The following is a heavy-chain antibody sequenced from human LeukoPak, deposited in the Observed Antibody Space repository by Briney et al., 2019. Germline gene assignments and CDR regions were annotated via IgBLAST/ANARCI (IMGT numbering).Heavy chain of an antibody. CDR1: GFTFSSYG. Sequence: PGGSLRLSCAASGFTFSSYGMHWVRQAPGKGLEWVAVISYDGSNKYYADSVKGRFTISRDNSKNTLYLQMTSLRAEDTAVYYCAKVARIAAAEYWGQGTLVTVSS. J-gene: IGHJ4*02. V-gene: IGHV3-30*18. D-gene: IGHD6-13*01. CDR2: ISYDGSNK. CDR3: AKVARIAAAEY.